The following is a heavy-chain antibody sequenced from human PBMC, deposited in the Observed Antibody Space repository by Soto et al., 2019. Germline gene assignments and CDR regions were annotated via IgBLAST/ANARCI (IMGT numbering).Heavy chain of an antibody. CDR2: IYYSGST. CDR3: ASASGDCGGDCYSAFGY. D-gene: IGHD2-21*02. V-gene: IGHV4-30-4*01. Sequence: QVQLQESGPGLVKPSQTLSLTCTVSGGSISSGDYYWSWIRQPPGKGLEWIGYIYYSGSTYYNPSLKSRVTISVDTSKNQFSLKLSSVTAADTAVYYCASASGDCGGDCYSAFGYWGQGTLVTVSS. CDR1: GGSISSGDYY. J-gene: IGHJ4*02.